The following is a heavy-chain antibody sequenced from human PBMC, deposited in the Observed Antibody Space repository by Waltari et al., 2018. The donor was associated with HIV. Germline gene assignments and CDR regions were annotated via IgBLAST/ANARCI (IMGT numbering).Heavy chain of an antibody. CDR1: GLTFSFYC. J-gene: IGHJ4*02. D-gene: IGHD3-10*01. Sequence: EVHLVESGGGAVQSGGALRLSVAASGLTFSFYCLGLVRQAPGKGLEFVASIKQDGREQHYVDSVRGRFTISRDNARRSFFLQMNGLKVEDTAVYFCATTHGAGIYDNDFDYWGQGTLVAVSS. CDR2: IKQDGREQ. V-gene: IGHV3-7*01. CDR3: ATTHGAGIYDNDFDY.